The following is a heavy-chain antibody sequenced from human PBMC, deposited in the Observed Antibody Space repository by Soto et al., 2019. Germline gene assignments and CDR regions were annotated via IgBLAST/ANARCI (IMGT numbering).Heavy chain of an antibody. D-gene: IGHD3-9*01. CDR1: GGSISSYY. Sequence: SSETLSLTCTVSGGSISSYYWSWIRQPPGKGLEWIGYIYYSGSTNYNPSLKSRVTISVDTSKNQFSLKLSSVTAADTAVYYCARDRRILTGYAYYYYGMDVWGQGTTVTVSS. J-gene: IGHJ6*02. CDR2: IYYSGST. V-gene: IGHV4-59*01. CDR3: ARDRRILTGYAYYYYGMDV.